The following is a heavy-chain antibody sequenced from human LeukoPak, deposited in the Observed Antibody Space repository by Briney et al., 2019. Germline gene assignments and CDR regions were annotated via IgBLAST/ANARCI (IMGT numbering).Heavy chain of an antibody. CDR1: GFTFSSYA. V-gene: IGHV3-30*04. CDR2: ISYDGSNK. CDR3: ARAIGLGLPADY. J-gene: IGHJ4*02. D-gene: IGHD5-12*01. Sequence: GGSLRLSCAASGFTFSSYAMHWVRQAPGKGLEWVAVISYDGSNKYYADSVKGRFTISRDNSKNTLYLQMNSLRAEDTAVYYCARAIGLGLPADYWGQGTLVTVSS.